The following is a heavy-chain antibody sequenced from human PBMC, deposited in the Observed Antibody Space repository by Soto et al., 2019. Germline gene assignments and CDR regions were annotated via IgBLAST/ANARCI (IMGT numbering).Heavy chain of an antibody. J-gene: IGHJ4*02. V-gene: IGHV3-23*01. CDR1: GFTFSSYA. D-gene: IGHD3-9*01. Sequence: GGALRLSCAASGFTFSSYAMSWVRQAPGKGLEWVSAISGSGGSTYYADSVKGRFTISRDNSKNTLYLQMNSLRAEDTALYYCARGLNYDVLSRLDFWGQATLVTVSS. CDR3: ARGLNYDVLSRLDF. CDR2: ISGSGGST.